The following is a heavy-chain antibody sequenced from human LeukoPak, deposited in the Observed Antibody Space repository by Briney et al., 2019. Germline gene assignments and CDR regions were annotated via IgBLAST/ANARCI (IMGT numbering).Heavy chain of an antibody. CDR1: GYSFTSYW. D-gene: IGHD4-17*01. V-gene: IGHV5-51*01. Sequence: GESLKISCKGSGYSFTSYWIGWVRQMPGKGLEWVGIIYPDDSDTRYSPSFQDQVIISADKSISTAYLQWCSLKASDTAMYYCARHYPGGDNFIDYWGQGTLVTVSS. CDR2: IYPDDSDT. J-gene: IGHJ4*02. CDR3: ARHYPGGDNFIDY.